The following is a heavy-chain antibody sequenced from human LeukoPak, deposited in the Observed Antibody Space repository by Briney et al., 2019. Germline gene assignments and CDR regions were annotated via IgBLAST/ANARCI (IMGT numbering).Heavy chain of an antibody. Sequence: SETLSLTCAVSGGSSRSGDYFWSWIRQPPGKGLEWIGHIHYSGNTYYNPSLKSRVSISVDTSKNQFSLKLSSVTAADTAVYYCARPLGAGYYFDYWGQGTLVTVSS. D-gene: IGHD6-13*01. CDR2: IHYSGNT. CDR3: ARPLGAGYYFDY. J-gene: IGHJ4*02. V-gene: IGHV4-30-4*01. CDR1: GGSSRSGDYF.